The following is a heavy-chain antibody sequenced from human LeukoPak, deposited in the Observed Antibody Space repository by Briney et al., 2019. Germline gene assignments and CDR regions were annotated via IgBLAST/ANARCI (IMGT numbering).Heavy chain of an antibody. J-gene: IGHJ4*02. CDR3: ARALTYYDSSGFDY. V-gene: IGHV4-30-2*01. D-gene: IGHD3-22*01. CDR1: GGSISSGGYF. Sequence: SQTLSLTCTVSGGSISSGGYFWSWIRQPPGKGLEWIGYIYHSGITYYNPSLKSRVTISVDRSKNQFSLKLTSVTAADTAVYYCARALTYYDSSGFDYWGQGTLVTVSS. CDR2: IYHSGIT.